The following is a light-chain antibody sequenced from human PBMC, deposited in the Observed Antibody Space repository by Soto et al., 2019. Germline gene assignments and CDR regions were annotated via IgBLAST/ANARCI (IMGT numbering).Light chain of an antibody. J-gene: IGLJ1*01. Sequence: QSVLTPPASVSGAPGQSITISFTGTSSDVCGYNYVSWYQHHPGKAPKLIIYDVTNRPSGVSNPFSGSKSGNTASLTISGLQPEDEADYYCSSYTTSNTRQIVFGTGTKVTVL. CDR2: DVT. CDR1: SSDVCGYNY. V-gene: IGLV2-14*03. CDR3: SSYTTSNTRQIV.